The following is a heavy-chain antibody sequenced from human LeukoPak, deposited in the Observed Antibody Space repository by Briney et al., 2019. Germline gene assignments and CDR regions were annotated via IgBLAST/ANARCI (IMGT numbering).Heavy chain of an antibody. V-gene: IGHV3-7*05. CDR3: ARESNGWYTHFDY. J-gene: IGHJ4*02. D-gene: IGHD6-19*01. CDR2: INQAGSEK. Sequence: PGGSLRLSCAASGFTFSTSSMTWVRQAPGKGLEWVANINQAGSEKYYVDSVKGRFTISGDNAKNSLYLQMNSLRAEDTAVYYCARESNGWYTHFDYWGQGTPVTVSS. CDR1: GFTFSTSS.